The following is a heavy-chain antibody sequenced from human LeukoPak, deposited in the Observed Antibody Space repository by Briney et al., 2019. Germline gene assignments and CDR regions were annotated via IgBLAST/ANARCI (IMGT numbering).Heavy chain of an antibody. CDR3: ASAIFGVVGPAFDI. Sequence: PRASVKVSCKASGYTFTSYRISWVRQAPGQGLEWMGWISAYNGNTNYAQMLQGRVTMTTDTSTSTAYMELRSLRSDDTAMYYCASAIFGVVGPAFDIWGQGTMVTVSS. J-gene: IGHJ3*02. V-gene: IGHV1-18*01. D-gene: IGHD3-3*01. CDR2: ISAYNGNT. CDR1: GYTFTSYR.